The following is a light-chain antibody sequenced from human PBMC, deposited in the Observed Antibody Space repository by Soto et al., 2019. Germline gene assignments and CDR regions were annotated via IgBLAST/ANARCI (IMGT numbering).Light chain of an antibody. J-gene: IGKJ5*01. Sequence: EIVLTQSPGTLSLSPGERAALSCRASQTVTRSYLAWYQQKPGQAPRLLIYGASTRATGIPARFSGSGSGTDFTLTISRLEPEDFAVYFCQQYGSSTPITFGQGTRLEI. CDR3: QQYGSSTPIT. V-gene: IGKV3-20*01. CDR1: QTVTRSY. CDR2: GAS.